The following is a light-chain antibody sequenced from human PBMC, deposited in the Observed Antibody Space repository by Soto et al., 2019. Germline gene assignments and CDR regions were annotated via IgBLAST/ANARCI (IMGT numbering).Light chain of an antibody. J-gene: IGKJ1*01. CDR1: QSVSSN. V-gene: IGKV3-15*01. CDR2: GAS. Sequence: EKLMTQSPATLSVSLGDRATLSCRASQSVSSNLAWYQQKPGQAPRLFIYGASTRATGIPARFSGSGSRTEFTLTISSLQSEDFAVYYCQQYNNWPRTFGQGTKV. CDR3: QQYNNWPRT.